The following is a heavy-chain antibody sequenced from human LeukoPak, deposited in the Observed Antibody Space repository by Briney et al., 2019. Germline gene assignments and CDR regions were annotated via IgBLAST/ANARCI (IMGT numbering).Heavy chain of an antibody. V-gene: IGHV4-34*01. J-gene: IGHJ4*02. CDR2: INHSGST. CDR1: GGSFSGYY. CDR3: ASGGSYRRLDY. D-gene: IGHD1-26*01. Sequence: SETLSLTCAVYGGSFSGYYWSWIRQPPGKGLEWIGEINHSGSTIYNPSLKSRVTISVDTSKNQFSLKLSSVTAADTAVYYCASGGSYRRLDYWGQGTLVTVSS.